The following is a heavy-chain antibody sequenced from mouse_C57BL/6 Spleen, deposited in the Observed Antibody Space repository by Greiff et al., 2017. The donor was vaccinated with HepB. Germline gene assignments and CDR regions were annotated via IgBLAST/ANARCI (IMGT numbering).Heavy chain of an antibody. J-gene: IGHJ1*03. CDR3: ARSGIYYGNYEGYFDV. CDR2: INPSTGGT. D-gene: IGHD2-1*01. Sequence: EVKVVESGPELVKPGASVKISCKASGYSFTGYYMNWVKQSPEKSLEWIGEINPSTGGTTYNQKFKAKATLTVDKSSSTAYMQLKSLTSEDSAVYYCARSGIYYGNYEGYFDVWGTGTTVTVSS. V-gene: IGHV1-42*01. CDR1: GYSFTGYY.